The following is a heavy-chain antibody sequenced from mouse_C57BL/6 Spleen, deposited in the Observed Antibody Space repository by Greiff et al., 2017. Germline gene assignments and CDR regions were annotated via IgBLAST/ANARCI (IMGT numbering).Heavy chain of an antibody. Sequence: VQLQQSDAELVKPGASVKISCKVSGYTFTDHTIHWMKQRPEQGLEWIGYIYPRDGSTKYNEKFKGKATLTADKSSSTAYMQLNSLTSEDSAVYFCARIMAYYSNYVDYFDYWGQGTTLTVSS. D-gene: IGHD2-5*01. CDR2: IYPRDGST. V-gene: IGHV1-78*01. CDR3: ARIMAYYSNYVDYFDY. J-gene: IGHJ2*01. CDR1: GYTFTDHT.